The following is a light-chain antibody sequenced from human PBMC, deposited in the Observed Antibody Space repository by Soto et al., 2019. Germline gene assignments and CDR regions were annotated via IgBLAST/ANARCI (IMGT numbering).Light chain of an antibody. V-gene: IGLV2-23*02. Sequence: QSALTQSASVSGSPGQSITISCTGSSRDVGNYNLVSWYQQHPGKAPKLMIYEVSKRPSGVANRFSGSKSGNTASLTISGLQAEDEADYYCCSYAGGSTYVVFGGGTKLTVL. J-gene: IGLJ2*01. CDR2: EVS. CDR3: CSYAGGSTYVV. CDR1: SRDVGNYNL.